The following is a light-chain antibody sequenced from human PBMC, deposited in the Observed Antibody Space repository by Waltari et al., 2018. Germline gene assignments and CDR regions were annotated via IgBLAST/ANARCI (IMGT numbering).Light chain of an antibody. CDR2: YKSDSDK. Sequence: QAVLTQPSSLSASPGASASLTCTLRSDINVGTYRIYWYQQKPGSPPQYLLRYKSDSDKQQGSGVPSRFSGSKDASANAGILLISGLQSEDEADDYCMIWHNNAHVAFGGGTKLTVL. CDR1: SDINVGTYR. V-gene: IGLV5-45*02. J-gene: IGLJ2*01. CDR3: MIWHNNAHVA.